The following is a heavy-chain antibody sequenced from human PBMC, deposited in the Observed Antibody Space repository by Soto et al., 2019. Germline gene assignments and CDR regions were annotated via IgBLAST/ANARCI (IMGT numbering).Heavy chain of an antibody. Sequence: QVQLQESGPGLVKPSQTLSLTCTVSGGSISSGGYYWSWIRQHPGKVLEWIGSIYHSGTTYYHPSLTRRVTISEDTSKYQFSLEVSSVTAADTAVYSCAREGGYSTTTDYWGQGTLVTVSS. CDR3: AREGGYSTTTDY. V-gene: IGHV4-31*03. J-gene: IGHJ4*02. CDR2: IYHSGTT. D-gene: IGHD6-13*01. CDR1: GGSISSGGYY.